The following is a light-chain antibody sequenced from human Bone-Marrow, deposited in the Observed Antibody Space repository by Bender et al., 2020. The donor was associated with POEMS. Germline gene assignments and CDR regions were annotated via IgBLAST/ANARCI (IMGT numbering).Light chain of an antibody. V-gene: IGLV2-14*02. CDR1: SSDVGYFNL. CDR3: SSYTDYNTVI. J-gene: IGLJ2*01. CDR2: EGS. Sequence: QSALTQPASVSGSPGQSITISCTGTSSDVGYFNLVSWYQHHPGEAPKLIIYEGSRRPSGVFNRFSGSKSGSTASLTISGLQTEDEADYYCSSYTDYNTVIFGGGTKLTVL.